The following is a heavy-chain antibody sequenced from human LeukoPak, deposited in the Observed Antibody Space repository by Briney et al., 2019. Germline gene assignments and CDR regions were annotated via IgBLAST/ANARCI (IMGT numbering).Heavy chain of an antibody. CDR3: ARDDYGGLDY. J-gene: IGHJ4*02. V-gene: IGHV3-48*04. CDR2: ISSSSSTI. Sequence: PGGSLRLSCAASGFTFSSYSMNWVRQAPGKGLEWVSYISSSSSTIYYADSVKGRFTISRDNAKNTLYLQLNSLRAEDTAVYYCARDDYGGLDYWGQGTLVTVSS. D-gene: IGHD4-17*01. CDR1: GFTFSSYS.